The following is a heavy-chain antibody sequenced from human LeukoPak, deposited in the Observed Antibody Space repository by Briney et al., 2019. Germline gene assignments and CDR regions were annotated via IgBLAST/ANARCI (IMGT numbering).Heavy chain of an antibody. V-gene: IGHV1-46*01. J-gene: IGHJ2*01. CDR1: GYTFTSYY. CDR3: ARDPRDYGGNSNYWYFDL. Sequence: ASVKVSCKASGYTFTSYYMHWVRQAPGQGLEWMGIINPSGGSTSYAQKFQGRVTMTRDMSTSTVYMELSSLRSEDTAVYYCARDPRDYGGNSNYWYFDLWGRGTLATVSS. CDR2: INPSGGST. D-gene: IGHD4-23*01.